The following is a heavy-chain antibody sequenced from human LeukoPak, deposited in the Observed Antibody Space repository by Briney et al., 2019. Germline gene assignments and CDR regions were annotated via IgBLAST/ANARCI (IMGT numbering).Heavy chain of an antibody. CDR2: IYTSDNT. D-gene: IGHD2-15*01. CDR3: ARDFDRAGGDYFDY. CDR1: GSSISAYY. J-gene: IGHJ4*02. V-gene: IGHV4-4*07. Sequence: SETLSLTCTVSGSSISAYYWTWIRRPAGKGLEWIGRIYTSDNTDYNPSLKSRVTMSVDKSKNQFSLKLTSVTAADTAVYYCARDFDRAGGDYFDYWGQGALVTVSS.